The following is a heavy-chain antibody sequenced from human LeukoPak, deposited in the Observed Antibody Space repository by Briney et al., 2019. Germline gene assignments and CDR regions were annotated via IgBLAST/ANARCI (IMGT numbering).Heavy chain of an antibody. V-gene: IGHV3-30*03. CDR2: ISYDGSNK. J-gene: IGHJ4*02. CDR3: ATYCSSTSCYN. D-gene: IGHD2-2*02. CDR1: GFTFRSYG. Sequence: GGSLRLSCAASGFTFRSYGMHWVREAPGKGLECVAVISYDGSNKYYADSVKGRFTISRDNSKNTLYLQMHSVRAEDTAVYYCATYCSSTSCYNWGQGTLVTVSS.